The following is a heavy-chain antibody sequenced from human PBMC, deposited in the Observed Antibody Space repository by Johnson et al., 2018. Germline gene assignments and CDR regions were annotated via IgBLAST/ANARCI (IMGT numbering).Heavy chain of an antibody. CDR2: INHSGRT. V-gene: IGHV4-34*01. J-gene: IGHJ6*03. CDR1: GGSFSGYY. Sequence: QVQLQQWGAGLLKXSETLSLTCAVYGGSFSGYYWSWIRQPTGKGLEWIGEINHSGRTNYNPSLKSRVTIPVDTPKNQFSLKLSTVTAAATAVYYCARPRYSSSSGAMDVWGKGTTVTVSS. D-gene: IGHD6-6*01. CDR3: ARPRYSSSSGAMDV.